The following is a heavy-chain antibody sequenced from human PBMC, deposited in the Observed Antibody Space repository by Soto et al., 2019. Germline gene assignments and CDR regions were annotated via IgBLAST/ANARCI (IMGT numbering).Heavy chain of an antibody. Sequence: ILSCSASGFFFNTYAVHWVRQAPGKGLEWVAVISNDETKKYFADSVKGRVSISRDSSKNTVYLQMDGLRAEDTAVYYCARSIAVAGLDYWGPGTLVTVSS. D-gene: IGHD6-19*01. V-gene: IGHV3-30-3*01. CDR1: GFFFNTYA. J-gene: IGHJ4*02. CDR3: ARSIAVAGLDY. CDR2: ISNDETKK.